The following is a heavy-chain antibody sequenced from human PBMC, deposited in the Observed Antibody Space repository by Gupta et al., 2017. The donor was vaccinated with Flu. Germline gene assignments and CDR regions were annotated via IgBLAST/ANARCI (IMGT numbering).Heavy chain of an antibody. CDR2: ISSGASTI. Sequence: RQAPGKGLEWVSYISSGASTIYYADSVRGRFTISRDTAKNSLYLQMNSLRAEDTAVYYCAREDYSSPFGAFDVWGQGTLVSVSS. J-gene: IGHJ3*01. D-gene: IGHD4-4*01. CDR3: AREDYSSPFGAFDV. V-gene: IGHV3-48*03.